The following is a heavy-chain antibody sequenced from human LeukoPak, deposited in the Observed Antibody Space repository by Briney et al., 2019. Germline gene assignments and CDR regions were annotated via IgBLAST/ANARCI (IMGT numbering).Heavy chain of an antibody. J-gene: IGHJ3*02. CDR3: ARDSVTTDAFDI. CDR2: IYYSGST. V-gene: IGHV4-59*01. CDR1: GGSISSYY. D-gene: IGHD1-1*01. Sequence: SETLSLTCTVSGGSISSYYWSWIRQPPGKGLEWIGHIYYSGSTNYNPSLKSRVTISVDTSKNQFSLKLSSVTAADTAVYYCARDSVTTDAFDIWGQGTMVTVSS.